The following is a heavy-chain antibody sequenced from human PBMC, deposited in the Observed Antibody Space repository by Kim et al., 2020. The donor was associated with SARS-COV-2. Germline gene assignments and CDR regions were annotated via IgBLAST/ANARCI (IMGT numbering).Heavy chain of an antibody. J-gene: IGHJ3*02. CDR2: INPNSGGT. V-gene: IGHV1-2*02. Sequence: ASVKVSCKASGYTFTGYYMHWVRQAPGQGLEWMGGINPNSGGTNYAQKFQGRVTMTRDTSISTAYMELSRLRSDDTAVYYCARELGITMIVVVTRNDAFDIWGQGTMVTVSS. D-gene: IGHD3-22*01. CDR1: GYTFTGYY. CDR3: ARELGITMIVVVTRNDAFDI.